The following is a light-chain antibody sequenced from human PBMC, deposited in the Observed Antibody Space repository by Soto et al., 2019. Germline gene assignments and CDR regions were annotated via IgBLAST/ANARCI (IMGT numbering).Light chain of an antibody. CDR1: TGAVTSGHY. J-gene: IGLJ2*01. CDR3: LLSYTRARHVV. CDR2: DTT. V-gene: IGLV7-46*01. Sequence: QAVVTQEPSLTVSPGGTVTLTCGSSTGAVTSGHYPYWFQQKPGQAPRTLIYDTTKKHSWTPARFSGSLLGGKAALTLTGAQPEDDAEYSCLLSYTRARHVVFGGGTKLTVL.